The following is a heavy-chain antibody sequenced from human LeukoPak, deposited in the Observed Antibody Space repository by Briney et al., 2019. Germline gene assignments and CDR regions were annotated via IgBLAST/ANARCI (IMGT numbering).Heavy chain of an antibody. CDR1: GYTFTGYY. V-gene: IGHV1-2*02. D-gene: IGHD2-2*01. Sequence: ASVEVSCKASGYTFTGYYMHWVRQAPGQGLEWMGWINPNSGGTNYAQKFQGRVTMTRDTSISTAYMELNSLRAEDTALYYCARDGPSKMLVPADPFDYWGQGTLVTVSS. J-gene: IGHJ4*02. CDR2: INPNSGGT. CDR3: ARDGPSKMLVPADPFDY.